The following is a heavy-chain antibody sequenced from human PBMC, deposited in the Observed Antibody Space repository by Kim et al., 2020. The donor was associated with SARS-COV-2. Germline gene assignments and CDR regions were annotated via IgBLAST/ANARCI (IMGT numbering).Heavy chain of an antibody. V-gene: IGHV3-53*01. CDR2: INSGGSL. Sequence: GGSLRLSCEASGFIVSSCCMRWVRQAPGKGLVWVSRINSGGSLTYSASSKDGFSAICDNSTNTPLHQQNTSRAADTAAYYCATRGSNGYHFLFYF. CDR1: GFIVSSCC. J-gene: IGHJ2*01. D-gene: IGHD5-12*01. CDR3: ATRGSNGYHFLFYF.